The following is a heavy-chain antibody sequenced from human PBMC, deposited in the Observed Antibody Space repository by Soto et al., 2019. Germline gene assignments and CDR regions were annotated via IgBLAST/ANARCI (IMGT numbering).Heavy chain of an antibody. CDR1: GFTFSSYW. J-gene: IGHJ6*02. CDR3: ARWFKGWQLVDYYYGMDV. Sequence: GGSLRLSCAASGFTFSSYWMHWVRQAPGKGLVWVSRINSDGSSTSYADSVKGRFTISRDNAKNTLYLQMNSLRAEDTAVYHCARWFKGWQLVDYYYGMDVWGQGTTVTVSS. CDR2: INSDGSST. D-gene: IGHD6-6*01. V-gene: IGHV3-74*01.